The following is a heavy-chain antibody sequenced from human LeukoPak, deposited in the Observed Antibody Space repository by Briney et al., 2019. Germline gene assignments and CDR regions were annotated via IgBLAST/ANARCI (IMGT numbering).Heavy chain of an antibody. Sequence: SVKVSCKASGGTFSSYAISWVRQAPGQGLEWMGRIIPILGIANHAQKFQGRVTMTEDTSTDTAYMELSSLRSEDTAVYYCATARLRQWLVPATYWGQGTLVTVSS. CDR1: GGTFSSYA. CDR3: ATARLRQWLVPATY. V-gene: IGHV1-69*04. CDR2: IIPILGIA. D-gene: IGHD6-19*01. J-gene: IGHJ4*02.